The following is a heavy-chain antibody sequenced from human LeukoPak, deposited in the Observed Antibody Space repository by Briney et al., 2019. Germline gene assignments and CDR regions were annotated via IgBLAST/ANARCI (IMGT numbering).Heavy chain of an antibody. V-gene: IGHV3-30*18. J-gene: IGHJ4*02. CDR3: ANSRADWLSVDY. CDR1: GFTFSSYG. Sequence: GGSLRLSCAASGFTFSSYGMHWVRQAPGKGLEWVAVISYDGSNKYYADSVKGRFTISRDNSKNTLYLQMNSLRAEDTAVYYCANSRADWLSVDYWGQGTLVTVSS. D-gene: IGHD3-9*01. CDR2: ISYDGSNK.